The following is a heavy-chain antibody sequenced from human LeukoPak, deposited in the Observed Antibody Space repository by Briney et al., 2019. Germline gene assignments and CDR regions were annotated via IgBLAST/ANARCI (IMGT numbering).Heavy chain of an antibody. CDR2: IYYSGST. CDR3: ARAVFYGSGSPNYYYMDV. V-gene: IGHV4-61*01. D-gene: IGHD3-10*01. CDR1: GGSISSSSYY. J-gene: IGHJ6*03. Sequence: SETLFLTCTVSGGSISSSSYYWSWVRQPPGKGLEWIGYIYYSGSTNYSPSLKSRVSISVDTSKNQFSLKLSSVTAADTAVYYCARAVFYGSGSPNYYYMDVWGKGTTVTISS.